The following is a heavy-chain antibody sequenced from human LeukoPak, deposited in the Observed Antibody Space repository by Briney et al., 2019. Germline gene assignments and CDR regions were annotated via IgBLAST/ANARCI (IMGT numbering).Heavy chain of an antibody. J-gene: IGHJ4*02. CDR2: ISGSGGST. D-gene: IGHD4-23*01. Sequence: GGSLRLSCAASGFSFGTYVMSWVRQAPGKGLEWVSAISGSGGSTYYADSVKGRFTISRDNSKNTLYLQMNSLRAEDTAVYYCAKWYLAYYFDYWGQGTLVTVSS. CDR3: AKWYLAYYFDY. CDR1: GFSFGTYV. V-gene: IGHV3-23*01.